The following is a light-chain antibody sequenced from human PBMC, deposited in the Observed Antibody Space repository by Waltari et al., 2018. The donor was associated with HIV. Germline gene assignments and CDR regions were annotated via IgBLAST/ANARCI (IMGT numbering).Light chain of an antibody. V-gene: IGKV3-20*01. Sequence: EIVLTHSPVPLSLSPGEKATRSCTASQSVSSNYIAWYQQKPGQAPRLLIYDASSRATGIPDRFSGSGSGTDFTLAISRLEPEDFAVYYCHQYGSFFTFGQGTKLEIK. CDR3: HQYGSFFT. J-gene: IGKJ2*01. CDR1: QSVSSNY. CDR2: DAS.